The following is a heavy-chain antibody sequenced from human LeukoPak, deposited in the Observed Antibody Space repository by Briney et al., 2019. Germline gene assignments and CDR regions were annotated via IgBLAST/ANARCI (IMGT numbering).Heavy chain of an antibody. CDR2: ISSSSSTI. D-gene: IGHD4-17*01. J-gene: IGHJ4*02. CDR1: GFTFSRYS. V-gene: IGHV3-48*01. Sequence: GGSLRLSCAASGFTFSRYSMNWVRQAPGKGLEWVSYISSSSSTIYYADSVKGRFTISRDNAKNSLYLQMNSLRAEDTAVYYCARVESQDYGDYTYYFDYCGQGTLVTVSS. CDR3: ARVESQDYGDYTYYFDY.